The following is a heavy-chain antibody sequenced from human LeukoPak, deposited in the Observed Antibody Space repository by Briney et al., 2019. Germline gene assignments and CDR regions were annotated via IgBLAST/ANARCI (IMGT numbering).Heavy chain of an antibody. CDR2: ISAYNGNT. V-gene: IGHV1-18*01. CDR3: AKDMWRVRGVSDY. CDR1: GYTFTSYD. Sequence: ASVKVSCKASGYTFTSYDINWVRQATGQGLEWMGWISAYNGNTDYAQKLQGRVTMTTDTSTSTAYMELRSLRSDDTAVYYCAKDMWRVRGVSDYWGQGTLVTVSS. D-gene: IGHD3-10*01. J-gene: IGHJ4*02.